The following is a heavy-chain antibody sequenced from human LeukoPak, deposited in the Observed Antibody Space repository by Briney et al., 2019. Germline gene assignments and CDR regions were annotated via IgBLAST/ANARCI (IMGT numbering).Heavy chain of an antibody. CDR1: GFTFSSYS. CDR2: ISSSSSYI. Sequence: KSGGSLRLSCAASGFTFSSYSMNWVRQAPGKGLEWVSSISSSSSYIYYADSVKGRFTISRDNAKNSLYLQMNSLRAEDTALYYCARVRSGGWYDPVDYWGQGTLVTISS. CDR3: ARVRSGGWYDPVDY. D-gene: IGHD6-19*01. V-gene: IGHV3-21*04. J-gene: IGHJ4*02.